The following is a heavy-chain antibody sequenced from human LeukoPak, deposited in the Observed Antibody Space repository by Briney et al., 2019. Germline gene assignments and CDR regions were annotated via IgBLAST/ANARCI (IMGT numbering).Heavy chain of an antibody. CDR3: AKDMARGTGSFDY. V-gene: IGHV3-30*02. D-gene: IGHD3-10*01. CDR1: GFTFSSYG. Sequence: PGGSLRLSCAASGFTFSSYGMHWVRQAPGKALEWVAFIRYDGSNKYYADSVKGRFTISRDNSKNTLYLQMNSLRAEDTAVYYCAKDMARGTGSFDYWAREPWSPSPQ. CDR2: IRYDGSNK. J-gene: IGHJ4*02.